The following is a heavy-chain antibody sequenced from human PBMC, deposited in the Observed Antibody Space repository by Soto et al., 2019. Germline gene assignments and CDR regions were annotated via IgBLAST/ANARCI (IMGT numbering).Heavy chain of an antibody. CDR2: MSYDGSDT. V-gene: IGHV3-30*03. CDR1: GFIFSNNG. J-gene: IGHJ5*02. CDR3: TIVRGANSALNH. D-gene: IGHD3-10*02. Sequence: QVQLVESGGGVVQPGRSLRLSCVGSGFIFSNNGMHWVRQTPGKGLEWVAFMSYDGSDTFYADSVKGRFTISRDNSKNPLFLQMSTLRGEDPVMYYCTIVRGANSALNHWGQETLVTVPP.